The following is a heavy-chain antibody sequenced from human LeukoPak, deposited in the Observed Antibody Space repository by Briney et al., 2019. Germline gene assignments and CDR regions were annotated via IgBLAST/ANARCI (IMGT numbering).Heavy chain of an antibody. Sequence: SETLSLTCAVYGGSFSGYYWSWIRQPPGKGLEWIGEINHSGSTKYNSSLKSRVTISVDTSKNQFSLKLSSVTAADTAVYYCARWGLTGGVAFDIWGQGTMVTVSS. CDR3: ARWGLTGGVAFDI. CDR1: GGSFSGYY. J-gene: IGHJ3*02. V-gene: IGHV4-34*01. CDR2: INHSGST. D-gene: IGHD7-27*01.